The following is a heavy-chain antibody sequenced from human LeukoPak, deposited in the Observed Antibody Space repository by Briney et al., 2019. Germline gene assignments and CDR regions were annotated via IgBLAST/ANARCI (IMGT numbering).Heavy chain of an antibody. CDR1: GYTFTSYY. Sequence: ASVKVSCKASGYTFTSYYMHWVRQAPGQGLEWMGWISAYNGNTNYAQKLQGRVTMTTDTSTSTAYMELRSLRSDDTAVYYCASESGSYLFDYWGQGTLVTVSS. CDR3: ASESGSYLFDY. V-gene: IGHV1-18*04. J-gene: IGHJ4*02. D-gene: IGHD1-26*01. CDR2: ISAYNGNT.